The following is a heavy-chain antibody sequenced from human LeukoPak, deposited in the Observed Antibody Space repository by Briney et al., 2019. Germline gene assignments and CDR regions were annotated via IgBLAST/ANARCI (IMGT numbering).Heavy chain of an antibody. J-gene: IGHJ4*02. Sequence: GGYLRLSCAASGFTFSSYWMAWVRQAPGKGLEWVAIIKEDGSEEYYVDSIKGRLTISRDNGKNSLYLQMNSLRAEDTAVYYCARDSHRLNTMIRGVIIDYWGQGTLVTVSS. CDR3: ARDSHRLNTMIRGVIIDY. CDR2: IKEDGSEE. D-gene: IGHD3-10*01. CDR1: GFTFSSYW. V-gene: IGHV3-7*04.